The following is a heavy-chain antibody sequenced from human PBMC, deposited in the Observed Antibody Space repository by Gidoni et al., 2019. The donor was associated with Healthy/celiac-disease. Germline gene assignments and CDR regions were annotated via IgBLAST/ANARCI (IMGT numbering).Heavy chain of an antibody. Sequence: EVQLVESGGGLVKPGGSLSLSCAASGFTFSSYSMNWVRQAPGKGLEWVSSISSSSSYIYYADSVKGRFTISRDNAKNSLYLQMNSLRAEDTAVYYCASSGHRQKVRLIDYWGQGTLVTVSS. V-gene: IGHV3-21*01. CDR3: ASSGHRQKVRLIDY. CDR2: ISSSSSYI. D-gene: IGHD1-1*01. CDR1: GFTFSSYS. J-gene: IGHJ4*02.